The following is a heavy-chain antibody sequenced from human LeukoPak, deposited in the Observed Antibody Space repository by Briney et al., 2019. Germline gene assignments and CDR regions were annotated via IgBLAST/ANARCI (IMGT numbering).Heavy chain of an antibody. D-gene: IGHD1/OR15-1a*01. V-gene: IGHV1-69*05. CDR3: ARDRYLKTRVFLDY. Sequence: SENLSRKSTGATFTIYTISWVRHGPRQGLEWMGGIIPIFGTANYAQKFQGRVTMTRDMSTSTVYMELSSLRSEDTAVYYRARDRYLKTRVFLDYWGQGTLVTVSS. CDR1: GATFTIYT. J-gene: IGHJ4*02. CDR2: IIPIFGTA.